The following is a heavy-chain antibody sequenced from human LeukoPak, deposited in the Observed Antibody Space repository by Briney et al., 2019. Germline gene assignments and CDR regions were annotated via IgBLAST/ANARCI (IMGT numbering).Heavy chain of an antibody. V-gene: IGHV4-39*07. CDR3: ARDSYNWNDKYYYYMDV. D-gene: IGHD1-20*01. CDR2: IYYSGST. Sequence: SETLSLTCTVSGGSISSSSYYWGWIRQPPGKGLEWIGSIYYSGSTYYNPSLKSRVTISVDTSKNQFSLKLSSVTAADTAVYYCARDSYNWNDKYYYYMDVWGKGTTVTISS. CDR1: GGSISSSSYY. J-gene: IGHJ6*03.